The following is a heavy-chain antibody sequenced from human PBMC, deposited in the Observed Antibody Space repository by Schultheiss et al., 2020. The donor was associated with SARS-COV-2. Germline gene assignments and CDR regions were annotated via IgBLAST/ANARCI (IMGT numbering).Heavy chain of an antibody. J-gene: IGHJ4*02. V-gene: IGHV4-61*01. D-gene: IGHD6-6*01. CDR1: GGSVSSGSYY. CDR2: IDHSGST. CDR3: ARSSIAARYYFDY. Sequence: SETLSLTCTVSGGSVSSGSYYWSWIRQHPGKGLECIGEIDHSGSTNYNPSLKSRVTMSVDTSKNQFSLKLSSVTAADTAVYYCARSSIAARYYFDYWGQGTLVTVSS.